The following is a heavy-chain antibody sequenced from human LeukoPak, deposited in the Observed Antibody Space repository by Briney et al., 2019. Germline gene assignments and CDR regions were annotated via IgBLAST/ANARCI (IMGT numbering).Heavy chain of an antibody. D-gene: IGHD3-22*01. CDR1: GFTFSDYA. Sequence: GGSLRLSCAASGFTFSDYAMHWVRQAPGKGLEWVAVISSDGTDKYYGDSVRGRFTISRDSSKNTLYLQMNSLRPGDTAVYYCAKNLIDGANYYYYMDVWGKGTTVTVSS. J-gene: IGHJ6*03. CDR2: ISSDGTDK. V-gene: IGHV3-30*18. CDR3: AKNLIDGANYYYYMDV.